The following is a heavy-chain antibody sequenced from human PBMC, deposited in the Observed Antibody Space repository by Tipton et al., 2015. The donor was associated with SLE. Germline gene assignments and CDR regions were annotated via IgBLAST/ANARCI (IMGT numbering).Heavy chain of an antibody. D-gene: IGHD3-3*01. V-gene: IGHV3-30*02. CDR3: AKVQGLGFLEWLLSFDY. CDR1: GFTFSSYG. Sequence: SLRLSCAASGFTFSSYGMHWVRQAPGKGLEWVAFIRYDGSNKYYADSVKGRFTISRDNSKNTLYLQMNSLRAEDTAVYYCAKVQGLGFLEWLLSFDYWGQGTLVAVSS. J-gene: IGHJ4*02. CDR2: IRYDGSNK.